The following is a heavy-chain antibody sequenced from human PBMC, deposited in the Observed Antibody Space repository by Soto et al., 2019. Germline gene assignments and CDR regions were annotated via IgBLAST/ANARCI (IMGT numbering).Heavy chain of an antibody. J-gene: IGHJ4*02. V-gene: IGHV4-31*03. CDR1: GGSISSGGYY. CDR3: ARADGDYVGLDY. Sequence: QVQLQESGPGLVKPSLTLSLTCTVSGGSISSGGYYWSWIRQHPGKGLEWIGYIYYSGSTYYNPSLKSRVTISVDTSKNQFSLKLSSVTAADTAVYYCARADGDYVGLDYWGQGTLVTVSS. D-gene: IGHD4-17*01. CDR2: IYYSGST.